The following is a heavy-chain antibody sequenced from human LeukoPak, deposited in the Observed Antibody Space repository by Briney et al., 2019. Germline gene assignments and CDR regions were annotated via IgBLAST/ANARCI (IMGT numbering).Heavy chain of an antibody. Sequence: SETLSLTCTVSGGSISSGDYYWSWIRQPPGKGLEWIGYIYYSGSTYYNPSPRSRVTISVDTSKNQFSLKLSSVTAADTAVYYCARTYYYDSSGYYSGYWGQGTLVTVSS. V-gene: IGHV4-30-4*01. J-gene: IGHJ4*02. CDR3: ARTYYYDSSGYYSGY. D-gene: IGHD3-22*01. CDR2: IYYSGST. CDR1: GGSISSGDYY.